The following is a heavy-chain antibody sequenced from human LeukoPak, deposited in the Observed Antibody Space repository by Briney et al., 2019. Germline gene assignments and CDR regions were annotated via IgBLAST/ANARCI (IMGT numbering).Heavy chain of an antibody. CDR3: AREVTTSRRWFDP. CDR1: GGSISSSGYY. D-gene: IGHD1-1*01. CDR2: IYYSGST. Sequence: SETLSLTCTVSGGSISSSGYYWGWIRQPPGKGLRWMGSIYYSGSTYYNPSLKSRVTISVDTSKNQFSLKLTSVTAADTAVYYCAREVTTSRRWFDPWGQGTLVTVSS. J-gene: IGHJ5*02. V-gene: IGHV4-39*07.